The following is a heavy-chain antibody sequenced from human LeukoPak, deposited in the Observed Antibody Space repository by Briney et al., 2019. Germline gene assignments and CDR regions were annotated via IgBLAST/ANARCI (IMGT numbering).Heavy chain of an antibody. CDR3: ARDLGIAAAGSMDV. V-gene: IGHV3-48*04. J-gene: IGHJ6*02. D-gene: IGHD6-13*01. CDR2: ISSSGSTI. Sequence: PGGSLRLSCAASGFTFSSYGMHWVRQAPGKGLEWVSYISSSGSTIYYADSVKGRFTISRDNAKNSLYLQMNSLRAEDTAVYYCARDLGIAAAGSMDVWGQGTTVTVSS. CDR1: GFTFSSYG.